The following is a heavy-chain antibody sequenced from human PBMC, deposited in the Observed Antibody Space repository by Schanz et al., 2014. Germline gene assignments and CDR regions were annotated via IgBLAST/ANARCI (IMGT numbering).Heavy chain of an antibody. CDR2: IYISGST. Sequence: QVLLQESGPVLVKPSETLSLTCTVSGGSISSGVHYWSWVRQPAGRGLEGIGRIYISGSTRFNPSLKSRVPMSLHTSKNQVPLTRRCVTAADTAVYYCARGGSVATIAPYTWFDPWGQGTLVTVSS. D-gene: IGHD5-12*01. CDR3: ARGGSVATIAPYTWFDP. V-gene: IGHV4-61*02. CDR1: GGSISSGVHY. J-gene: IGHJ5*02.